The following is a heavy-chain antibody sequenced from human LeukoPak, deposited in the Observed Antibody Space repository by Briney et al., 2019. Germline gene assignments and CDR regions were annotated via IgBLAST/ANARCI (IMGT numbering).Heavy chain of an antibody. CDR3: ARDRGERDSTWSLPAHGFDI. CDR2: ISAYNGNT. Sequence: ASVKVSCKASGYTFTSYGIIWVRQAPGQGLEWMGWISAYNGNTNYAQKLQGRVTMTTDTSTSTAYMELSSLRPEDTAMYYCARDRGERDSTWSLPAHGFDIWGQGTMVTVSS. J-gene: IGHJ3*02. D-gene: IGHD6-13*01. CDR1: GYTFTSYG. V-gene: IGHV1-18*01.